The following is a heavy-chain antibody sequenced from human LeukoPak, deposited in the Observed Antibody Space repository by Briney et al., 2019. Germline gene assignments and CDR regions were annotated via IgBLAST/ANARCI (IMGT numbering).Heavy chain of an antibody. Sequence: SETLPLTCTVSGGSLSSYYWSWIRQPPRKGLEWIGYVYDSGSTNYNPSLKSRVTISVDTSKNQFSLKLSSVTAADTAVYYCARHSAARLSYYNWFDPWGQGTLVTVSS. CDR3: ARHSAARLSYYNWFDP. CDR1: GGSLSSYY. D-gene: IGHD2-15*01. V-gene: IGHV4-59*08. J-gene: IGHJ5*02. CDR2: VYDSGST.